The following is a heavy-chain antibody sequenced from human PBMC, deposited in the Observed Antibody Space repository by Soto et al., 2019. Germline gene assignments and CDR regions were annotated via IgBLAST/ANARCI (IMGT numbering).Heavy chain of an antibody. J-gene: IGHJ4*02. D-gene: IGHD6-25*01. Sequence: GGSLRLSCAASGLTISNNYMNWVRLAPGKGLEWVSIINSGDTTHYADSVRGRFTISRDNSMSTIYLQMNSLRADDTGMYYCATGSGYIIESWGPGTLVTVSS. CDR1: GLTISNNY. CDR3: ATGSGYIIES. V-gene: IGHV3-66*01. CDR2: INSGDTT.